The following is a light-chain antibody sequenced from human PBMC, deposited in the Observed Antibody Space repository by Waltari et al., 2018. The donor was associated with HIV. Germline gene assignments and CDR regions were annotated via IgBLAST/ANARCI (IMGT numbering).Light chain of an antibody. CDR1: ALPKQY. J-gene: IGLJ3*02. CDR3: QSADSNASLWV. V-gene: IGLV3-25*03. Sequence: SYELTQPPSVSVSPGQTARITCPGDALPKQYAYWSSQRPAHAPVLVINKDTERPSGIPERFSGSSSGTTATLTIIGVQAQDEADYHCQSADSNASLWVFGGGTKLTVL. CDR2: KDT.